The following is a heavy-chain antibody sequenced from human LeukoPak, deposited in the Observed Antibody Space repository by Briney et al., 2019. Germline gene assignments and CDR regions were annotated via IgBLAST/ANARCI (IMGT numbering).Heavy chain of an antibody. Sequence: GGSLRLSCVASGFTFSSYAMSWVRQAPASGLEWVSSLRGDGETFYAECVKGRFTLSRDDSRNMVFLHLNNLRVEDTALYYCAKASWVSSADAVLWGQGTVVTVS. CDR2: LRGDGET. J-gene: IGHJ4*02. CDR1: GFTFSSYA. D-gene: IGHD3-10*01. V-gene: IGHV3-23*01. CDR3: AKASWVSSADAVL.